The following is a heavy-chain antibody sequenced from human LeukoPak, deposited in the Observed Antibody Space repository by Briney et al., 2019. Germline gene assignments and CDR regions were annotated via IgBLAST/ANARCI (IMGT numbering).Heavy chain of an antibody. CDR3: ASGYYYYGSGSYYPSDY. V-gene: IGHV3-23*01. D-gene: IGHD3-10*01. Sequence: GGSLRLSCAASGFTFSSSAMSWVRQVPGKGLEWVSAISGSGGSTYYADSVKGRFTISRDNSKNTLYLQMNSLRAEDTAVYYCASGYYYYGSGSYYPSDYWGQGTLVTVSS. CDR1: GFTFSSSA. CDR2: ISGSGGST. J-gene: IGHJ4*02.